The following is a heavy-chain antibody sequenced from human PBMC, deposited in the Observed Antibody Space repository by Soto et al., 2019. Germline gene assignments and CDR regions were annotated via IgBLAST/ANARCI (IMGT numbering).Heavy chain of an antibody. CDR3: AKTKYSYGHGDYYYGMDV. CDR2: INAGNGNT. D-gene: IGHD5-18*01. CDR1: GYTLTSYA. Sequence: ASVKVSCKASGYTLTSYAMHWLRQAPGQRLEWMGWINAGNGNTKYSQKFQGRVTITRDTSASTAYMELSSLRSEDTAVYYCAKTKYSYGHGDYYYGMDVWGQGTTVTVSS. V-gene: IGHV1-3*01. J-gene: IGHJ6*02.